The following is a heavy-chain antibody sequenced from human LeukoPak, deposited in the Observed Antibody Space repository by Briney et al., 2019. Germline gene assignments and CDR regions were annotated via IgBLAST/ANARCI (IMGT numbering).Heavy chain of an antibody. V-gene: IGHV4-34*01. CDR1: GGSFSGYY. CDR2: INHSGST. Sequence: SGTLSLTCAVYGGSFSGYYWNWIRQPPGKGLEWIGEINHSGSTNYNPSLKSRVTISVDTSKNQFSLKLSSVTAADTAVYYCATHRRSGYYPTWFDPWGQGTLVTVSS. D-gene: IGHD3-3*01. J-gene: IGHJ5*02. CDR3: ATHRRSGYYPTWFDP.